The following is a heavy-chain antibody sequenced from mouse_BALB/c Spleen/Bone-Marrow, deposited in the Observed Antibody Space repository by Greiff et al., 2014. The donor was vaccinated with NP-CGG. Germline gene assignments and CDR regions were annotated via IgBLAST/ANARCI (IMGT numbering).Heavy chain of an antibody. CDR3: ARSGDSSGYGFAY. CDR1: GYTFTNYD. Sequence: VQLQQSGPELVKPGALVKISCKASGYTFTNYDINWVKQRPGQGPEWIGWIYPGDGSTKYNEKFKGKATLTADKSSSTAYMQLSSLTSENSAVYFCARSGDSSGYGFAYWGQGTLVTVSA. J-gene: IGHJ3*01. CDR2: IYPGDGST. D-gene: IGHD3-2*01. V-gene: IGHV1S56*01.